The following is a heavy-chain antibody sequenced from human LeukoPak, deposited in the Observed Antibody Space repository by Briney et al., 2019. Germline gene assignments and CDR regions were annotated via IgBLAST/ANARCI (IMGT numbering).Heavy chain of an antibody. D-gene: IGHD6-6*01. Sequence: ASVKVSCKASGYTFTSYGISWVRQAPGQGLEWMGGIIPIFGTANYAQKFQGRVTITTDESTSTAYMELSSLRSEDTAVYYCARGARQLENYYYYYMDVWGKGTTVTVSS. CDR3: ARGARQLENYYYYYMDV. CDR2: IIPIFGTA. V-gene: IGHV1-69*05. J-gene: IGHJ6*03. CDR1: GYTFTSYG.